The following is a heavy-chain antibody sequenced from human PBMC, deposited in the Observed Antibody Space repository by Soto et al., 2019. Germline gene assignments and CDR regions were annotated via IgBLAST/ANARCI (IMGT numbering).Heavy chain of an antibody. CDR1: AYSISSSNW. Sequence: QVQLQESGPGLVKPSDTLSLTCAVSAYSISSSNWWGWIRQAPGKGLEWIGYIYYSGTTYYNPSLKSRVTMSIDTFKNQFSLKLTSVTAVDTAVYYCARREIQGPIDYWGQGTLVTVSS. CDR3: ARREIQGPIDY. CDR2: IYYSGTT. V-gene: IGHV4-28*01. D-gene: IGHD1-26*01. J-gene: IGHJ4*02.